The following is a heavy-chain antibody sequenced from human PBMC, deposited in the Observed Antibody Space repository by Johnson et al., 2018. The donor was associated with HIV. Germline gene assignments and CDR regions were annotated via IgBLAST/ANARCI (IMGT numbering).Heavy chain of an antibody. D-gene: IGHD6-19*01. CDR1: GFTFSSYD. J-gene: IGHJ3*02. V-gene: IGHV3-30*19. CDR2: ISYDGSNK. CDR3: ARVHPAVAGNDAFDI. Sequence: QVQLVESGGGVVQPGGSLRLSCAASGFTFSSYDMHWVRQAPGKGLEWVAFISYDGSNKYYADSVKGRFTISRDNSKNTLYLQMNSLRAEDTAVYYCARVHPAVAGNDAFDIWGQGTMVTVSS.